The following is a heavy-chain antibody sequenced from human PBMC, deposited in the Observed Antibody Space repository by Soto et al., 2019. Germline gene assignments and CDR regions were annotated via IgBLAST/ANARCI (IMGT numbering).Heavy chain of an antibody. Sequence: SETLSLTCTVSGGSISSGGYYWSWIRQHPGKGLEWIGYIYYSGSTYYNPSLKSRVTISVDTSKNQFSLKLSSVTAADTAVYYCAGPGCSSTSCKQHSYGMDVWGQGTTVTVSS. D-gene: IGHD2-2*01. CDR3: AGPGCSSTSCKQHSYGMDV. J-gene: IGHJ6*02. V-gene: IGHV4-31*02. CDR1: GGSISSGGYY. CDR2: IYYSGST.